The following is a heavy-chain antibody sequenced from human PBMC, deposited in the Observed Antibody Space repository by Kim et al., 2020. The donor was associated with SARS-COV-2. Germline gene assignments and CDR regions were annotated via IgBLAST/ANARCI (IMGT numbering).Heavy chain of an antibody. CDR2: IYYSGDT. D-gene: IGHD6-19*01. CDR3: ARDGGYSSDWAIDS. V-gene: IGHV4-39*02. Sequence: SETLSLTCSVSGGSISTITYYWGWIRQPPGKGLDWIGSIYYSGDTYYNPSLKSRVTISVYTSKNQFSLKLSSVTAADTAVYYCARDGGYSSDWAIDSWGQGTLLTVSS. J-gene: IGHJ4*02. CDR1: GGSISTITYY.